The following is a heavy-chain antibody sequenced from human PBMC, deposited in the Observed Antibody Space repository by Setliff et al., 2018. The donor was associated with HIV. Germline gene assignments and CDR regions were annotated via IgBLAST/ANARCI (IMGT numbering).Heavy chain of an antibody. J-gene: IGHJ4*02. CDR1: GYTFTTYA. D-gene: IGHD3-10*01. V-gene: IGHV1-3*01. CDR3: ARDGAHYHGSGSLKFYFDY. Sequence: ASVKVSCKASGYTFTTYAIHWVRQAPGQRLEWMGWINAGNGDTKYSQKFQGRFTITRDTSASTAYMELSSLRSEDTAVYYCARDGAHYHGSGSLKFYFDYWGLGSLVTVSS. CDR2: INAGNGDT.